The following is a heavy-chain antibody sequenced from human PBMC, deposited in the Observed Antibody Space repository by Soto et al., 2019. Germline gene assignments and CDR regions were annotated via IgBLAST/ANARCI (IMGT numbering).Heavy chain of an antibody. CDR2: ISGSGGST. J-gene: IGHJ6*02. CDR1: GFTFSGYA. Sequence: GGSQRLSYAASGFTFSGYAVSWVRQAPGKGLEWVSAISGSGGSTYYADSVKGRFTISRDNSKNTLYLQMNSLRAEDTAVYYCAKEGWGIVLVPAAMYYGMDVWGQGTTVTVSS. V-gene: IGHV3-23*01. D-gene: IGHD2-2*01. CDR3: AKEGWGIVLVPAAMYYGMDV.